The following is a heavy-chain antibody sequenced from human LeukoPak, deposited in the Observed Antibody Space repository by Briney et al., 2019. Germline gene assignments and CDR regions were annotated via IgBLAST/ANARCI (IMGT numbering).Heavy chain of an antibody. D-gene: IGHD3-9*01. CDR1: GFTFSTYW. CDR2: IKQDGSDK. CDR3: ARDRRRYDILTGRKPYYMDV. J-gene: IGHJ6*03. Sequence: GGSLRLSCAASGFTFSTYWMSWVRQAPGKGLEWVANIKQDGSDKYYVDSVKGRFTISRDNAKNSLYLQMNSLRAEDTAVYYCARDRRRYDILTGRKPYYMDVWGKGTTVTISS. V-gene: IGHV3-7*01.